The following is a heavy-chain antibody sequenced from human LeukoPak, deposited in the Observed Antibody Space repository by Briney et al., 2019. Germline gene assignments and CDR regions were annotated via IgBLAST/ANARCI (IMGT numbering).Heavy chain of an antibody. Sequence: SETLSLTCTVSGASISSYYWSWIRQPPGKGLEWIGYIYYSGSTNYNPSLKSRVTISIDTSMSQFSLKLSSVTAADTAVYYCARLGYNWNHYYYGMDVWGQGTTVTVSS. CDR3: ARLGYNWNHYYYGMDV. J-gene: IGHJ6*02. CDR1: GASISSYY. V-gene: IGHV4-59*08. D-gene: IGHD1-20*01. CDR2: IYYSGST.